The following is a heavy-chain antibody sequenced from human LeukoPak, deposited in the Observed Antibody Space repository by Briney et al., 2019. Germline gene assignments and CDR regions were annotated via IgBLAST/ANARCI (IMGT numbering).Heavy chain of an antibody. D-gene: IGHD5-18*01. CDR2: INPNSGGT. CDR3: ARAAVRDTAKNWFDP. V-gene: IGHV1-2*02. J-gene: IGHJ5*02. Sequence: ASVKVSCKASGYTFTGYYMHWVRQAPGQGLEWMGWINPNSGGTNYAQKFQGRVTMTRDTSTSTVYMELSSLRSEDTAVYYCARAAVRDTAKNWFDPWGQGTLVTVSS. CDR1: GYTFTGYY.